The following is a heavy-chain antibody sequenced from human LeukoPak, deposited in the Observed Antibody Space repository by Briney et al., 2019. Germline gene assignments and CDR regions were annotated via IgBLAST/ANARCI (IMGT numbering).Heavy chain of an antibody. J-gene: IGHJ4*02. Sequence: SETLSLTCAVYGGSFSGYHWSWIRQPPGKGLEWIGEINHSGSTNYNPSLKSRVTISVDTSKNQFSLKLSSVTAADTAVFYCATRVYYYDSSGYYASWGQGTLVTVSS. CDR3: ATRVYYYDSSGYYAS. V-gene: IGHV4-34*01. D-gene: IGHD3-22*01. CDR2: INHSGST. CDR1: GGSFSGYH.